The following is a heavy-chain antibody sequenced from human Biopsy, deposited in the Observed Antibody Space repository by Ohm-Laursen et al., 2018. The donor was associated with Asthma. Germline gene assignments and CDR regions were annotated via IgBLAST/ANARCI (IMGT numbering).Heavy chain of an antibody. CDR1: GFTLSSYV. V-gene: IGHV3-30*03. J-gene: IGHJ5*02. CDR3: ARDEAVVVPAAIPGNWFDP. D-gene: IGHD2-2*01. Sequence: SLRLSCAASGFTLSSYVMHWVRQAPGKGPDWVALISFDPLIKQYADWVRGRFTVSRDSSKNTLYLQMNSLRAEDTAVYYCARDEAVVVPAAIPGNWFDPWGQGTLVIVSA. CDR2: ISFDPLIK.